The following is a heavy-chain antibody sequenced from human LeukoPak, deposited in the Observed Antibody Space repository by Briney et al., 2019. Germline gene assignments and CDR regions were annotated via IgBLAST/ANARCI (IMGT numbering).Heavy chain of an antibody. D-gene: IGHD6-13*01. CDR3: AGTWSLYDAFDI. J-gene: IGHJ3*02. Sequence: PGGSLRLSCAASGFTFSSYVMHWVRQAPGKGLEWVAIISYDGSNEYYADSVKGRFTISRDNSKNTLYLQMNSLRAADTAVYYCAGTWSLYDAFDIWGQGTMVTVSS. CDR1: GFTFSSYV. CDR2: ISYDGSNE. V-gene: IGHV3-30*04.